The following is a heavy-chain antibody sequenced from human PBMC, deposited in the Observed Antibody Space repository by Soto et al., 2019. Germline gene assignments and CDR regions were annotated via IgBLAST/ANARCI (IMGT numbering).Heavy chain of an antibody. D-gene: IGHD5-12*01. J-gene: IGHJ4*02. Sequence: QITLKESGPTLMKPTQTLTLTCTFSGFSFSTHEVGVAWIRPPPGKALEWLALIYWNDDARYSPSLKNRLTITKDTSKNQVVLTMTNMDPVDTATYYCIYDGKLGYTGYDRFDYWGQGTLVTVSS. CDR3: IYDGKLGYTGYDRFDY. CDR2: IYWNDDA. V-gene: IGHV2-5*01. CDR1: GFSFSTHEVG.